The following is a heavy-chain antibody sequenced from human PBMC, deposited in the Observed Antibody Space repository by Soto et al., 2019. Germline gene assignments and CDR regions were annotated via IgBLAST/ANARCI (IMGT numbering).Heavy chain of an antibody. V-gene: IGHV1-58*02. CDR3: AVLANCSSTSCYWLYYYYGMDV. CDR2: IVVGSGNT. Sequence: ASVKVSCKASGFTFTSSAMQWVRQARGQRLEWIGWIVVGSGNTNYAQKFQERVTITRDMSTSTAYMELSSLRSEDPAVYYCAVLANCSSTSCYWLYYYYGMDVWGQGTTVTVSS. CDR1: GFTFTSSA. J-gene: IGHJ6*02. D-gene: IGHD2-2*01.